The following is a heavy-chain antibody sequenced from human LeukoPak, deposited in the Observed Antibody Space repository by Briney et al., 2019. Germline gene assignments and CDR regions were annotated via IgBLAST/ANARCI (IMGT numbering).Heavy chain of an antibody. CDR2: IYYSGST. V-gene: IGHV4-39*01. CDR3: ARRAYSGSYTSYFDY. J-gene: IGHJ4*02. Sequence: SETLSLTCTVSGGSISSSSYYWAWIRQPPGKGLEWIGSIYYSGSTYYNPSLRSRVTISVDTSKNQFSLKLSSVTAADTAVYYCARRAYSGSYTSYFDYWGQGTLVTVSS. CDR1: GGSISSSSYY. D-gene: IGHD1-26*01.